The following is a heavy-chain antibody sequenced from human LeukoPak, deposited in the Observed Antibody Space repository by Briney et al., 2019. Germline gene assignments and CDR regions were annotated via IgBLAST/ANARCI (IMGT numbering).Heavy chain of an antibody. D-gene: IGHD3-10*01. Sequence: SETLSLTCAVYGGSFSGYYWSWIRQPPGKGLEWIGEINHSGSTNYNPSLKSRVTISVDTFKNQFSLKLSSVTAADTAVYYCARGGRYYGSGSYPYYYGMDVWGKGTTVTVSS. CDR3: ARGGRYYGSGSYPYYYGMDV. CDR2: INHSGST. J-gene: IGHJ6*04. CDR1: GGSFSGYY. V-gene: IGHV4-34*01.